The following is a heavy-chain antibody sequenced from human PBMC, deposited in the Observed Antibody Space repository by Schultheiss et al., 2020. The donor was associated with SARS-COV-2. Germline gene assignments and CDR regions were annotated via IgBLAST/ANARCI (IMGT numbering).Heavy chain of an antibody. J-gene: IGHJ4*02. CDR2: INSDGSGT. V-gene: IGHV3-74*01. D-gene: IGHD3-22*01. CDR1: GFTFSSSW. Sequence: GGSLRLSFAASGFTFSSSWMHWVRQAPGKGLVWVSRINSDGSGTGYADSVKGRFTISRDNAKNTLYLQMNSLRAEDTAVYYCARDGLWHDYDSSGYSTALDYWGQGTLVTVSS. CDR3: ARDGLWHDYDSSGYSTALDY.